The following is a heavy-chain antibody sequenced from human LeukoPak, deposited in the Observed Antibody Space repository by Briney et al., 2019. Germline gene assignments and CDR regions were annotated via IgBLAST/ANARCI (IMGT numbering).Heavy chain of an antibody. J-gene: IGHJ4*02. Sequence: GGSLRLSCAASGFTFSSYAMSWVRQAPGKGLEWVSAISGSGDSTYYGDSVKGRFTISRDNSKNTLYLQMNSLRAEDTAVYCCAKTRPLDSSSWSHGDYWGQGTLVTVSS. D-gene: IGHD6-13*01. V-gene: IGHV3-23*01. CDR2: ISGSGDST. CDR1: GFTFSSYA. CDR3: AKTRPLDSSSWSHGDY.